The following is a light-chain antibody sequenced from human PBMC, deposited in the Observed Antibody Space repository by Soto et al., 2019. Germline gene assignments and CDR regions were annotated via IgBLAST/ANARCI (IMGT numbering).Light chain of an antibody. CDR3: QQYGSSPLT. Sequence: IVLTQSPATMSLSPGERATLSCGASERVSSSYVAWYQMKAGLAPRLLIHDASTRASGIPDRFRGSKSGTDFTLTISRLEPEDFAVYYCQQYGSSPLTFGGGTKVDIK. V-gene: IGKV3D-20*01. CDR1: ERVSSSY. J-gene: IGKJ4*01. CDR2: DAS.